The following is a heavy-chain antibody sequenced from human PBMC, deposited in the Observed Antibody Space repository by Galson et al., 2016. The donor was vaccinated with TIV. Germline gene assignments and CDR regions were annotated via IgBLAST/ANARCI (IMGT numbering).Heavy chain of an antibody. CDR2: IYYSGST. D-gene: IGHD1-26*01. CDR1: GGSISIYY. Sequence: ETLSLTCSVSGGSISIYYWSWIRQPPGKGLARIGYIYYSGSTYYNPSLKSRVTMSVDTSKNQFSLKLSSVTAADTAVYYCARRLPAGDVGAFHIWGQGTMVSVSS. J-gene: IGHJ3*02. V-gene: IGHV4-59*08. CDR3: ARRLPAGDVGAFHI.